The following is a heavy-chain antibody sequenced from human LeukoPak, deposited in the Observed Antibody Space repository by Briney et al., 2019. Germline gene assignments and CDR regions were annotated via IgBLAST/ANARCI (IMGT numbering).Heavy chain of an antibody. CDR3: VRTVVVVIYYFDY. V-gene: IGHV4-39*01. CDR1: GGSISSSSYY. CDR2: IYYSGST. D-gene: IGHD3-22*01. Sequence: PSETLSLTCTVSGGSISSSSYYWGWIRQPPGKGLEWLGSIYYSGSTYYNPSLKSRVTISVDTSKNQFSLKLSSVTAADTAVYYCVRTVVVVIYYFDYWGQGTLVTVSS. J-gene: IGHJ4*02.